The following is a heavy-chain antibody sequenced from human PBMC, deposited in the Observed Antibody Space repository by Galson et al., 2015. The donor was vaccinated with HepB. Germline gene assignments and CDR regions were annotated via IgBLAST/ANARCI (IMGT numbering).Heavy chain of an antibody. CDR1: GFTFSNNN. D-gene: IGHD3-16*01. Sequence: SLRLSCADSGFTFSNNNMNWVRQAPGKGLEWVTSISSNRNYIYYADSVKGRFTISRDNAKDSLYLQMNSLRVDDTAVYYCARGGETFDYWGQGTLVTVSS. J-gene: IGHJ4*02. CDR2: ISSNRNYI. CDR3: ARGGETFDY. V-gene: IGHV3-21*01.